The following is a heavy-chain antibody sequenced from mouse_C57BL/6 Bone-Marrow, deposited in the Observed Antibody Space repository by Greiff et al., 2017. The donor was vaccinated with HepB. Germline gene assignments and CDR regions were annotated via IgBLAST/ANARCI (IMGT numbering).Heavy chain of an antibody. D-gene: IGHD1-1*01. V-gene: IGHV1-55*01. J-gene: IGHJ4*01. CDR1: GYTFTSYW. CDR3: AREIYYYGRVYMDY. CDR2: IYPGSGST. Sequence: QVQLQQPGAELVKPGASVKMSCKASGYTFTSYWITWVKQRPGQGLEWIGDIYPGSGSTNYNEKFKSKATLTVDTSSSTAYMQLSSLTSEDSAVYYCAREIYYYGRVYMDYWGQGTSVTVSS.